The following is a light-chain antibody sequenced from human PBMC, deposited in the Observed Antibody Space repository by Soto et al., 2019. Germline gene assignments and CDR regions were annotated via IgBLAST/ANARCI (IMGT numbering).Light chain of an antibody. CDR3: QQSYSTLWT. J-gene: IGKJ1*01. CDR1: QSISSY. V-gene: IGKV1-39*01. Sequence: DNKMTQSPSSLSASVGDRVTITCRASQSISSYLNWYQQKPGKAPKLLIYAASSLQSGVPSRFSGSGSGTDFTLTISSLQPEDFATYYCQQSYSTLWTFGQGTKVDIK. CDR2: AAS.